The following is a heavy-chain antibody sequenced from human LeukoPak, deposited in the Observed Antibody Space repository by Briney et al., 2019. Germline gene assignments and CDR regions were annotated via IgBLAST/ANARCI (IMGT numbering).Heavy chain of an antibody. CDR1: GFTFSQYY. J-gene: IGHJ4*02. V-gene: IGHV3-33*07. CDR2: IWYDGSNK. D-gene: IGHD3-10*01. CDR3: AGSYYNVFDY. Sequence: GGSLRLSCAASGFTFSQYYMTWVRQAPGKGLEWVALIWYDGSNKYYADSVKGRFTISRDNSKNTLYLQMNSLRAEDTAVYYCAGSYYNVFDYWGQGTLVTVSS.